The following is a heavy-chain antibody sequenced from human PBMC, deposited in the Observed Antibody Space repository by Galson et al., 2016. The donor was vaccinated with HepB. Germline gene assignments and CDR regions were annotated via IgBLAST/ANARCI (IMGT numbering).Heavy chain of an antibody. J-gene: IGHJ3*02. Sequence: QSGAEVKKPGESLKISCKGSGYSFTSYWIGWVRQMPGKGLEWMGIIYPGDSDTRHSPSFQGQVTISADKSISTAYLQWSSLRASDTAMYYCARHRGGGLSSVAFDICGQGTMVTVSS. CDR3: ARHRGGGLSSVAFDI. V-gene: IGHV5-51*01. CDR2: IYPGDSDT. CDR1: GYSFTSYW. D-gene: IGHD2-15*01.